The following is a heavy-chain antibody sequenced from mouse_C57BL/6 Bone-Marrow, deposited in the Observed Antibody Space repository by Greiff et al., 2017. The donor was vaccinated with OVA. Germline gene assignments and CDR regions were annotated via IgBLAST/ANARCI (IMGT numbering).Heavy chain of an antibody. J-gene: IGHJ3*01. V-gene: IGHV2-2*01. Sequence: VQLQQSGPGLVQPSQSLSITCTVSGFSLTSYGVHWVRQSPGKGLEWLGVIWSGGSTDYNAAFISRLSISKDNSKSQVFFKMNSLQADDTAIYYCARKGNYDYDEAWFAYWGQGTLVTVSA. CDR1: GFSLTSYG. D-gene: IGHD2-4*01. CDR2: IWSGGST. CDR3: ARKGNYDYDEAWFAY.